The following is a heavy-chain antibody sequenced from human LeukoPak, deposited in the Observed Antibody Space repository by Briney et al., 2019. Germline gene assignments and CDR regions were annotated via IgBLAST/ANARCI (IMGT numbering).Heavy chain of an antibody. V-gene: IGHV3-48*03. CDR1: GFTFSSYE. CDR3: ARDGVLRFLEWLTLDY. J-gene: IGHJ4*02. Sequence: PGGSLRLSCAASGFTFSSYEMNWVRQAPGKGLEWVSYISSSGSTIYYADSVKGRFTISRDNAKNSPYLQMNSLRAEDTAVYYCARDGVLRFLEWLTLDYWGQGTLVTVSS. CDR2: ISSSGSTI. D-gene: IGHD3-3*01.